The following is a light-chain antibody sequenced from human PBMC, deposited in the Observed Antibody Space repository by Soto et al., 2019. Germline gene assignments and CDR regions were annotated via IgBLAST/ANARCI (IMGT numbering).Light chain of an antibody. CDR2: TTS. CDR1: QSINRF. CDR3: QQCDSFPLT. J-gene: IGKJ4*01. V-gene: IGKV1-39*01. Sequence: DIPMTQSPSSLSASVGDTVTITRRASQSINRFFNWYQQKSGKAPKVLISTTSNLQTGVPSRFSGSGSGTHFTLTITDLQPEDFATYYCQQCDSFPLTFGGGTKVEIK.